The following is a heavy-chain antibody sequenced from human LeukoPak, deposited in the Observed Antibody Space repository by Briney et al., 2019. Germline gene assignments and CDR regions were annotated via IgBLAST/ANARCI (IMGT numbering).Heavy chain of an antibody. Sequence: SETLSLTCAVYGGSFSGYYWSWVRQPPGKGLEWIGEINHSGSTNYNPSLKSRVTISVDTSKNQFSLKLSSVTAADTAVYYCARGRGMDVWGQGTTVTVSS. V-gene: IGHV4-34*01. CDR3: ARGRGMDV. CDR1: GGSFSGYY. CDR2: INHSGST. J-gene: IGHJ6*02.